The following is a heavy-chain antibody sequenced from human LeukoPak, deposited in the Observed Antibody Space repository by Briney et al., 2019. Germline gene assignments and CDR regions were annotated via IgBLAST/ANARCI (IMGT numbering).Heavy chain of an antibody. V-gene: IGHV4-59*01. CDR2: IYYSGST. J-gene: IGHJ4*02. CDR1: GGSISSYY. D-gene: IGHD3-3*02. Sequence: SETLSLTCTVSGGSISSYYWSWIRQPPGKGLEWIGYIYYSGSTNYNPSLKSRVTISVDTSKNQFSLKLSSVTAADTAVYYCARVGRGGVVLAATEYFDYWGQGTLVTVSS. CDR3: ARVGRGGVVLAATEYFDY.